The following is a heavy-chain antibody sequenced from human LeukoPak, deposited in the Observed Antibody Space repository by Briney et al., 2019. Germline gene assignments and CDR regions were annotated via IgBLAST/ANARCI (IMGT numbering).Heavy chain of an antibody. V-gene: IGHV4-59*02. CDR2: THYRGDI. CDR1: GASVSSDY. D-gene: IGHD3-10*01. J-gene: IGHJ4*02. Sequence: PSETLSLTCSVSGASVSSDYWNWIRQSPGRGLEWIGYTHYRGDINYNPSLKSRLTMSVDASSNQVSLKLSSVTAADAAVYYCGRNLGSGSDHWGKGPLVTVS. CDR3: GRNLGSGSDH.